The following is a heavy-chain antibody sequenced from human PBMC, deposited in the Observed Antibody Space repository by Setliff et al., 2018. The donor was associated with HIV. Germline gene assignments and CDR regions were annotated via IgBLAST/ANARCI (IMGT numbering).Heavy chain of an antibody. J-gene: IGHJ4*02. CDR3: VKEVKGYFDY. CDR1: GFSFRDYY. V-gene: IGHV3-11*04. Sequence: PGGSLRLSCAASGFSFRDYYMNWIRQAPGKGLEWVSYISSHIGKNTNYADSVKGRFTISRDNTNNLLYLQMNSLRAEDTAIYYCVKEVKGYFDYWGQGILVTVSS. CDR2: ISSHIGKNT.